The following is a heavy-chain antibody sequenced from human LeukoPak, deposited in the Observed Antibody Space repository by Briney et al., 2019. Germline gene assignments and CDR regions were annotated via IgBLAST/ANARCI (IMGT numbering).Heavy chain of an antibody. V-gene: IGHV1-2*02. CDR2: INPNSGDT. CDR3: ARAGGVSFVARWFDP. Sequence: ASVKVSCKTSGYTFTGQYLHWVRQAPGQGLEWMGWINPNSGDTNYAQKFQGRVTMTRDTSTSTAYMELSKLRSDDTAVYYCARAGGVSFVARWFDPWGQGSLVTVSS. CDR1: GYTFTGQY. J-gene: IGHJ5*02. D-gene: IGHD5/OR15-5a*01.